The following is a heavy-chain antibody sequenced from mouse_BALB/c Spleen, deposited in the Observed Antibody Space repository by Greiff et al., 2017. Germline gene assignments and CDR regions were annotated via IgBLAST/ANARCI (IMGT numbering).Heavy chain of an antibody. CDR3: ARQHYGSWYFDV. CDR2: ISSGGST. V-gene: IGHV5-6-5*01. J-gene: IGHJ1*01. D-gene: IGHD1-1*01. Sequence: VESGGGLVKPGGSLKLSCAASGFTFSSYAMSWVRQTPEKRLEWVASISSGGSTYYPDSVKGRFTISRDNAKNTLYLQMSSLKSEDTAMYYCARQHYGSWYFDVWGAGTTVTVSS. CDR1: GFTFSSYA.